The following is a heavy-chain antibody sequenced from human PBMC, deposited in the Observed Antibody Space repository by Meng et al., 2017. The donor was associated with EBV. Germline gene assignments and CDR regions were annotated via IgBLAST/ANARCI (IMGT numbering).Heavy chain of an antibody. CDR1: GGSFSGYY. Sequence: QVQLQQWGAGSLKPSGTLSLTCAVYGGSFSGYYWSWIRQPPGKGLEWIGEINHSGSTNYNPSLKSRVTISVDTSKNQFSLKLSSVTAADTAVYYCAGSYGGVLNYWGQGTLVTVSS. D-gene: IGHD4-23*01. J-gene: IGHJ4*02. CDR2: INHSGST. CDR3: AGSYGGVLNY. V-gene: IGHV4-34*01.